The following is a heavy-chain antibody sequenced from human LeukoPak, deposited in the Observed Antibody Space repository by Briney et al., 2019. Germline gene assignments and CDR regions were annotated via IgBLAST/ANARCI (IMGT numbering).Heavy chain of an antibody. CDR3: AKDVRGGPILGAGSVDF. V-gene: IGHV3-23*05. CDR2: VNNKGNNK. CDR1: GFTFSRYA. J-gene: IGHJ4*02. Sequence: GGSLRLSCAATGFTFSRYAMSWVRQAPGKGLEWVSAVNNKGNNKYYADSGKGRFTISRDNSKNKLYLQMDSLRAEDTAVYYCAKDVRGGPILGAGSVDFWGQGTLVTVSS. D-gene: IGHD1-26*01.